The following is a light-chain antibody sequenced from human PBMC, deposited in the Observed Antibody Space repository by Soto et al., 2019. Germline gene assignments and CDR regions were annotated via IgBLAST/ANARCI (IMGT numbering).Light chain of an antibody. V-gene: IGKV3-11*01. CDR1: QNINTF. Sequence: EIVLTQSPATLSLSPGERATLSCRASQNINTFLAWYQQQPGQAPRLLIYDASSRATGIPARFSGSGSGTDFTLTISALEPEDFAVYYCEQRSNWSPLITFGRGTRLEIK. CDR3: EQRSNWSPLIT. CDR2: DAS. J-gene: IGKJ5*01.